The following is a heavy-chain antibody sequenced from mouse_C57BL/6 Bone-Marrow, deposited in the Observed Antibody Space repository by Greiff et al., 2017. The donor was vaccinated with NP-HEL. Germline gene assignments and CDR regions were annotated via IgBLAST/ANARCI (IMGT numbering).Heavy chain of an antibody. V-gene: IGHV1-69*01. D-gene: IGHD2-4*01. Sequence: QVQLQQPGAELVMPGASVKLSCKASGYTFTSYWMHWVKQRPGQGLEWIGEIDPSDSYTNYNQKFKGKSTLTVDKSSSKAYMQLSSLTSEDSAVYYCARGDYDGYAMDYWGQGTSVTVSS. CDR3: ARGDYDGYAMDY. CDR2: IDPSDSYT. J-gene: IGHJ4*01. CDR1: GYTFTSYW.